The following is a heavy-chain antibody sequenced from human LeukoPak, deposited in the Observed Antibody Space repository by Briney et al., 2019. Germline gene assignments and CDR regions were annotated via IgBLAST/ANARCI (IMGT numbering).Heavy chain of an antibody. CDR3: ARENYSSGRAPVFDI. V-gene: IGHV3-13*01. J-gene: IGHJ3*02. Sequence: PGGSLRLSCVASGFTFSSYVMHWVRQPTGKGLEWVSVIGTGGQIQYLDSVKGRFSISREDGRSSLYLQMNSLTAGDTAMYYCARENYSSGRAPVFDIWGQGTMVTVSS. CDR1: GFTFSSYV. CDR2: IGTGGQI. D-gene: IGHD3-22*01.